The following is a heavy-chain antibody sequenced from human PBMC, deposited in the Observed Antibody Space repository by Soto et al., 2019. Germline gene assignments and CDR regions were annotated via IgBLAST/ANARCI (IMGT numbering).Heavy chain of an antibody. CDR3: ARDLESYSSSSQFDY. CDR1: GGTFSSYA. D-gene: IGHD6-6*01. CDR2: IIPIFGTA. J-gene: IGHJ4*02. V-gene: IGHV1-69*13. Sequence: ASVKVSCKASGGTFSSYAISWVRQAPGQGLEWMGGIIPIFGTANYAQKFQGRVTITADESTSTAYMELSSLRSEDTAVYYCARDLESYSSSSQFDYWGQGTLVTVSS.